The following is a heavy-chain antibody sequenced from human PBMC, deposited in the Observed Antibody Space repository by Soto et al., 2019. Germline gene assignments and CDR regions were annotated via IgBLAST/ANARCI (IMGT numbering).Heavy chain of an antibody. J-gene: IGHJ4*02. D-gene: IGHD5-18*01. Sequence: QVQLVQSGAEVKKPGSSVKVSCKVSGGTFSIYAFNWVRQAPGQGLEWMGGIVPMFGTINHAQKFQGRVTINADESTSTAYMELSSLIFEDTAVYYCARDPGYSSGLGDYWGQGTLVTVSS. V-gene: IGHV1-69*01. CDR3: ARDPGYSSGLGDY. CDR2: IVPMFGTI. CDR1: GGTFSIYA.